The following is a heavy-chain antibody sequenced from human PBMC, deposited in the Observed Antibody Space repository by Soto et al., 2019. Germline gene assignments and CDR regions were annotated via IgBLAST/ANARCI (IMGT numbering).Heavy chain of an antibody. V-gene: IGHV3-21*02. J-gene: IGHJ6*02. CDR1: GFTFSSYK. CDR2: IGSSDIYT. CDR3: ARDQVGMDV. Sequence: EVQLVESGGGLVKPGGSLRLSCAGSGFTFSSYKINWVRQAPGKGLEWVSSIGSSDIYTYYADSLKGRLIISRDNANNSVYLQINGLRAEDTAVYYCARDQVGMDVWGQGTPVTVSS.